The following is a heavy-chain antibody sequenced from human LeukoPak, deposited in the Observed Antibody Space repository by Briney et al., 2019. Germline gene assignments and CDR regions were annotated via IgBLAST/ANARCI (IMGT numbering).Heavy chain of an antibody. CDR2: TYLCESDT. D-gene: IGHD3-3*01. V-gene: IGHV5-51*01. Sequence: GASLQISCMGSGSRFTSYWIGWVRQMPGKGLEWMGITYLCESDTRYSPSFKGQVTMSADKSISTAYLQWSSLKASDTAMYYCARHHSSGVVITRWFDPWGQGTLVTVSS. CDR3: ARHHSSGVVITRWFDP. CDR1: GSRFTSYW. J-gene: IGHJ5*02.